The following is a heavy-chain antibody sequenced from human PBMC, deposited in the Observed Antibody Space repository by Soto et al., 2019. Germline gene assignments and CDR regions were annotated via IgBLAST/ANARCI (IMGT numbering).Heavy chain of an antibody. D-gene: IGHD3-10*01. V-gene: IGHV3-23*01. CDR2: ISSSGGTT. CDR3: ARDLSGGGETWTGLFDY. Sequence: EVQLLESGGGLVQPGGSLRLSCAASGFTFSSCAMSWVRQAPGKGLEWVSVISSSGGTTNYADSVKGRFTISRDNSKNPLFLQMNSLRAEDTAVYYCARDLSGGGETWTGLFDYWGQGILVTVSS. CDR1: GFTFSSCA. J-gene: IGHJ4*02.